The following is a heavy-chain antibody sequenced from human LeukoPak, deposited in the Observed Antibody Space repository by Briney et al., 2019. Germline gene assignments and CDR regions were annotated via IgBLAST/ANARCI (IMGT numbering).Heavy chain of an antibody. Sequence: GGSLRLSCAASGFTFSSYWMGWVRQAPGKGLEWVANIKQDGSEKYYVDSVKGRFTISRDNAKNSLYLQMNGLRAEDTAVYYCARMSSGWYFDYWGQGTLVTVSS. CDR1: GFTFSSYW. V-gene: IGHV3-7*01. CDR2: IKQDGSEK. CDR3: ARMSSGWYFDY. J-gene: IGHJ4*02. D-gene: IGHD6-19*01.